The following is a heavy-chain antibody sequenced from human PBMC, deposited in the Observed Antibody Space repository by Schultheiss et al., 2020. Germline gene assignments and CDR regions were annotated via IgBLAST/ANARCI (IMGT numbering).Heavy chain of an antibody. Sequence: SETLSLTCTVSGGSISSYYWSWIRQPPGKGLEWIGRIYTSGSTYYNPSLKSRVTISVDTSKNQFSLKLSSVTAADTAVYYCATDRYYYGMDVWGQGTTVTVSS. J-gene: IGHJ6*02. CDR1: GGSISSYY. CDR3: ATDRYYYGMDV. V-gene: IGHV4-4*07. CDR2: IYTSGST.